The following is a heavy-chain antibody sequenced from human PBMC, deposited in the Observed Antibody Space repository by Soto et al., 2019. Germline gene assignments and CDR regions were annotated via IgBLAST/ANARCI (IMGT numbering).Heavy chain of an antibody. CDR3: ARDQGVVIIKDN. D-gene: IGHD6-6*01. J-gene: IGHJ4*02. CDR1: GFTFRNHA. Sequence: QVQLVESGGGVVQPGRSLRLSCAASGFTFRNHAMHWVRQAPGKGLEWVGRIWYDGTSKYYADSVKGRFTISRDNSKNTLDLEMNSLRVEDTAIYYCARDQGVVIIKDNWGQGTLVTVSS. CDR2: IWYDGTSK. V-gene: IGHV3-33*08.